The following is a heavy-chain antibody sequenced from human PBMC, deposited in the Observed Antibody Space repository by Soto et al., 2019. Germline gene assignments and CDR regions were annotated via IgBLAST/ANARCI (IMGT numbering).Heavy chain of an antibody. Sequence: GGSLRLSCAASGFTFSSYWMHWVRQAPGKGLVWVSHINSDGSSTSYADSVKGRFTISRDNAKNTLYLQMNSLRAEDTAVYYCARDRYCSSTRCYADAFAIWGQGTMVTVSS. CDR1: GFTFSSYW. J-gene: IGHJ3*02. CDR2: INSDGSST. CDR3: ARDRYCSSTRCYADAFAI. D-gene: IGHD2-2*01. V-gene: IGHV3-74*01.